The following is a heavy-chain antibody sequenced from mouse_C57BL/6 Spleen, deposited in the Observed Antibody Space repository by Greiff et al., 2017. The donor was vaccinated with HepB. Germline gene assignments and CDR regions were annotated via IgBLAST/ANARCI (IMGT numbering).Heavy chain of an antibody. D-gene: IGHD3-2*02. CDR2: IDPSDSYT. CDR1: GYTFTSYW. V-gene: IGHV1-69*01. Sequence: QVQLQQPGAELVMPGASVKLSCKASGYTFTSYWMHWVKQRPGPGLEWIGEIDPSDSYTNYNQKFKGKSTLTVDKSSSTAYMQLSSLTSEDAAVYYCARWEAAQATGFAYWGQGTLVTVSA. CDR3: ARWEAAQATGFAY. J-gene: IGHJ3*01.